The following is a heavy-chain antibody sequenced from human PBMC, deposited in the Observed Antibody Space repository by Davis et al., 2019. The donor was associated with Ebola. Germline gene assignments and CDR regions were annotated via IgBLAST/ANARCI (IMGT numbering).Heavy chain of an antibody. Sequence: GGSLRLSCAASGFTFSSYAMSWVRQAPGKGLEWVAFIRYDGSNKYYADSVKGRFTISRDNSKNTLYLQMNSLRAEDTAVYYCARTTILDVWSQGTTVTVSS. D-gene: IGHD1-1*01. CDR3: ARTTILDV. CDR2: IRYDGSNK. V-gene: IGHV3-30*02. J-gene: IGHJ6*02. CDR1: GFTFSSYA.